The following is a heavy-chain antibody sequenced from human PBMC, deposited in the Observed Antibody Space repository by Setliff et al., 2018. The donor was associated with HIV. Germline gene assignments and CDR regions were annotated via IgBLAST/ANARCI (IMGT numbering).Heavy chain of an antibody. V-gene: IGHV4-39*01. J-gene: IGHJ5*02. CDR2: LYYSGST. Sequence: SETLSLTCSVSDGSIISDNYFWAWIRQPPGKGLEWIGSLYYSGSTYYNSSLMSRVTMSVDTSKNQFSLDLSSVTAADTAKYYCARAKTIGVSAVFFDPWGQGRPVTVSS. CDR3: ARAKTIGVSAVFFDP. D-gene: IGHD3-3*01. CDR1: DGSIISDNYF.